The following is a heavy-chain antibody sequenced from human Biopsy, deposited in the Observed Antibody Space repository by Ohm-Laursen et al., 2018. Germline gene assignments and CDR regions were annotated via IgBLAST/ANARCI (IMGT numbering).Heavy chain of an antibody. D-gene: IGHD2-15*01. Sequence: SDTLSLTCIVSGDSINSSYWSWIRQAPGKGLEWIGFISNSGNTNYNPSLKSRVTMSADTSKNQFSLKLGSVTVADTAVFYCARRGSGGRSFDYWGQGSLVTVSS. CDR2: ISNSGNT. CDR1: GDSINSSY. J-gene: IGHJ4*02. CDR3: ARRGSGGRSFDY. V-gene: IGHV4-59*08.